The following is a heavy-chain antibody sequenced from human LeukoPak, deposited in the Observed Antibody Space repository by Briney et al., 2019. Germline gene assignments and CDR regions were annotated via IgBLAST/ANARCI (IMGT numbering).Heavy chain of an antibody. CDR1: GGSVNSHY. J-gene: IGHJ4*02. V-gene: IGHV4-59*02. D-gene: IGHD3-10*01. CDR2: IIYSGST. Sequence: ASETLSLTCTVSGGSVNSHYWSWIRQFPGKGLEWIGYIIYSGSTKYNPSLKSRVTISIDTSKNQFSLKLSSVTAADTALYYCVRGDSGPSVDSWGQGTLVSASS. CDR3: VRGDSGPSVDS.